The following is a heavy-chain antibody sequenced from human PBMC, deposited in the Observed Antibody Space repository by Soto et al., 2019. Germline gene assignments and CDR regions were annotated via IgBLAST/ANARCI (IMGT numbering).Heavy chain of an antibody. CDR2: IYWDDDK. V-gene: IGHV2-5*02. Sequence: QITLKESGPTLVRPPQTLTLTCTFSGFSLTSGVGVGWIRQPPGKALEWLALIYWDDDKRYSPSLKNRLTITKDTSNNQLVLTMTNVGPVDTATYFCAHIDPEIVTVGGHGVFDYWGQGTLVTVSS. D-gene: IGHD2-8*02. J-gene: IGHJ4*02. CDR1: GFSLTSGVG. CDR3: AHIDPEIVTVGGHGVFDY.